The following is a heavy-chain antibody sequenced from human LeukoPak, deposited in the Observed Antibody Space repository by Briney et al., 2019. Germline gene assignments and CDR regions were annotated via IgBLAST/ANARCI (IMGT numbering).Heavy chain of an antibody. Sequence: PGGSPRLSCAASGFTFSSYAMSWVRQAPGKGLEWVSAISGSGGSTYYADSVKGRFTISRDNSKNTLYLQMNSLRAEDTAVYYCAKDSSGWGNYFDYWGQGTLVTVSS. J-gene: IGHJ4*02. CDR1: GFTFSSYA. CDR3: AKDSSGWGNYFDY. V-gene: IGHV3-23*01. CDR2: ISGSGGST. D-gene: IGHD6-19*01.